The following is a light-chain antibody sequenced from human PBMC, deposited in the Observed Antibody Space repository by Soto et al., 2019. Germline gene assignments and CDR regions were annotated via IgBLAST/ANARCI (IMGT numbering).Light chain of an antibody. CDR2: EVS. CDR3: SSYTGSSPLYV. CDR1: SNDVGNYNY. V-gene: IGLV2-14*01. Sequence: QSVLTQPASVSGSPGQSITISCTGTSNDVGNYNYVSWYQQHPGRAPKLMIYEVSNRPSGVSNRFSGSKSGNTASLTISGLQAGDEADYYCSSYTGSSPLYVFGTGTKVTVL. J-gene: IGLJ1*01.